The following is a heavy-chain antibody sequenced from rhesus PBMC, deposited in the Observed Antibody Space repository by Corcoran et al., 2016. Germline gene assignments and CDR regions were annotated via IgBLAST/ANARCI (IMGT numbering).Heavy chain of an antibody. D-gene: IGHD1-44*01. V-gene: IGHV4-173*01. Sequence: QVQLRESGPGLVKPSETLSLTCAVSGGSISANYWSWIRQPPGQGLVWIGRVSDVGIIVYNPFLKSRVTISTDTSQNQFSLKLRSVTAADTAVYYCARGGPNSPDWGQGVLVTVSS. CDR3: ARGGPNSPD. J-gene: IGHJ4*01. CDR2: VSDVGII. CDR1: GGSISANY.